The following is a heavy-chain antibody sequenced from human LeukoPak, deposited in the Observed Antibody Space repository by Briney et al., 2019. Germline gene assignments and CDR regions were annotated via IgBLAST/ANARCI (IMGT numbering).Heavy chain of an antibody. CDR2: IYTSGST. D-gene: IGHD4-17*01. CDR1: GGSISSYY. V-gene: IGHV4-4*07. Sequence: PSETLSLTCTVSGGSISSYYWSWIRQPAGKGLEWIGRIYTSGSTNYNPSLKSRVTMSVDTSKNQFSLKLSSVTAADTAVYYCARDGLIDEHATAPLFFQHWGQGTLVTVSS. J-gene: IGHJ1*01. CDR3: ARDGLIDEHATAPLFFQH.